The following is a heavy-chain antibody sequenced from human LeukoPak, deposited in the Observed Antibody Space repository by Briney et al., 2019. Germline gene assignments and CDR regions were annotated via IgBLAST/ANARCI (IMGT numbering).Heavy chain of an antibody. CDR1: GYTFTSYY. CDR3: AGGIVVTTDAFDI. Sequence: ASVKVSCKASGYTFTSYYMHWVRQAPGQGLEWMGIINPSGGSTSYAQKFQGRVTMTRDTSTSTVYMELSRLRSDDTAVYYCAGGIVVTTDAFDIWGQGTMVTVSS. CDR2: INPSGGST. V-gene: IGHV1-46*01. J-gene: IGHJ3*02. D-gene: IGHD3-22*01.